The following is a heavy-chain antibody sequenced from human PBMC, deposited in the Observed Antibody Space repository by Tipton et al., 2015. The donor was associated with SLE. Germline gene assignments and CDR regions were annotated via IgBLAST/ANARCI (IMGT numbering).Heavy chain of an antibody. CDR2: IYYSGST. J-gene: IGHJ4*02. V-gene: IGHV4-30-2*05. CDR1: GGSISSGGYS. Sequence: TLSLTCAVSGGSISSGGYSWSWIRQPPGKGLEWIGYIYYSGSTYYNPSLKSRVTISVDTSKNQFSLKLSSVTAADTAVYYCARAEGDFWSGYLYYFDYWGQGTLVTVSS. D-gene: IGHD3-3*01. CDR3: ARAEGDFWSGYLYYFDY.